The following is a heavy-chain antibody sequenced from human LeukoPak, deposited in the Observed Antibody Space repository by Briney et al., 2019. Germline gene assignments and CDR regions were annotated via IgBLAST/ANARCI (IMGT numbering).Heavy chain of an antibody. Sequence: GSVRLSCKASGYTFTSYGISWVRQAPGQGLEWMGWISAYNGNTNYAQKLQGRVTMTTDTSTSTAYMELRSLRSDDTAVYYCARDTHYGAFDICGQGTMVTVSS. J-gene: IGHJ3*02. CDR1: GYTFTSYG. V-gene: IGHV1-18*01. CDR2: ISAYNGNT. D-gene: IGHD3-10*01. CDR3: ARDTHYGAFDI.